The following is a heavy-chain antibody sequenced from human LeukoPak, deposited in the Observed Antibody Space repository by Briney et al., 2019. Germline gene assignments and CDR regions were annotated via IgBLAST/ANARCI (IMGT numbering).Heavy chain of an antibody. CDR1: GGSINNYY. J-gene: IGHJ4*02. V-gene: IGHV4-59*08. CDR3: ARHPSAAAKLLFDY. CDR2: IYYSGST. Sequence: SETLSLTCTVSGGSINNYYWSWIRQPPGKGLEWIGYIYYSGSTNYNPSLKSRVTISVDTSKNQFSLKLSSVTAADTAVYYCARHPSAAAKLLFDYWGQGTLVTVSS. D-gene: IGHD6-13*01.